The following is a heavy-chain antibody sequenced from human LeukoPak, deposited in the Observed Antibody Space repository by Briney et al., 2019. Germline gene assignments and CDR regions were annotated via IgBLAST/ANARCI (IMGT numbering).Heavy chain of an antibody. V-gene: IGHV3-23*01. CDR3: AKPLRVYGDPFDY. D-gene: IGHD4-17*01. J-gene: IGHJ4*02. CDR2: ISGSGGST. Sequence: GGTLRLSCAASGFTFSSYGMSWVRQAPGKGLEWVSAISGSGGSTYYADSVKGRLTISRDNSKNTLYLQMNSLRAEDTAVYYCAKPLRVYGDPFDYWGQGTLVTVSS. CDR1: GFTFSSYG.